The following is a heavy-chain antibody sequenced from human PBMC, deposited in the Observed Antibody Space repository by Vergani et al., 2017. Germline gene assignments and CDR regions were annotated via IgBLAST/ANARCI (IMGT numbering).Heavy chain of an antibody. CDR1: GGTFSSYA. CDR3: ARDSTDSYGYSGWFDP. J-gene: IGHJ5*02. Sequence: QVQLVQSGAEVKKPGSSVKVSCKASGGTFSSYAISWVRQAPGQGLEWMGRIIPIFGTANYAQKFQGRVTITADESTSTAYMELSSLRSEDTAVYYCARDSTDSYGYSGWFDPWGQGTLVTVSS. CDR2: IIPIFGTA. D-gene: IGHD5-18*01. V-gene: IGHV1-69*18.